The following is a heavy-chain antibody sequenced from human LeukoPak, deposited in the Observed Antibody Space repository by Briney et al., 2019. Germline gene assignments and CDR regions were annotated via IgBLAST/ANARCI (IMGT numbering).Heavy chain of an antibody. CDR1: GYTFTSYG. CDR2: ISAYNGNT. V-gene: IGHV1-18*01. D-gene: IGHD6-19*01. J-gene: IGHJ4*02. Sequence: GASVKVSCKASGYTFTSYGISWVRQAPGQGLEWMGWISAYNGNTNYAQKLQGRVTMTTDTSTSTAYMELRSLRSDDTAVYYCARPTAYPQWLAQANGYYFDYWGQGTLVTVSS. CDR3: ARPTAYPQWLAQANGYYFDY.